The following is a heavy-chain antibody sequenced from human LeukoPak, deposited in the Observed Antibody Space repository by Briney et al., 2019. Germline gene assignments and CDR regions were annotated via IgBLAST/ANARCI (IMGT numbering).Heavy chain of an antibody. J-gene: IGHJ4*02. CDR1: GYTLTELS. CDR2: FDPEDGET. V-gene: IGHV1-24*01. D-gene: IGHD3-22*01. CDR3: ATRGGEERLRPYEYYFDY. Sequence: ALVKVSCKVSGYTLTELSMHWVRQAPGKGLEWMGGFDPEDGETIYAQKFQGRVTMTEDTSTDTAYMELSSLRSEDTAVYYCATRGGEERLRPYEYYFDYWGQGTLVTVSS.